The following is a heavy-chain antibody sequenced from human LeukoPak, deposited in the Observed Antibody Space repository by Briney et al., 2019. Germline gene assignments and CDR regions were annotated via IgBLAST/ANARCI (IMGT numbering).Heavy chain of an antibody. D-gene: IGHD6-19*01. CDR1: GVAISRGGYA. J-gene: IGHJ6*03. CDR2: IYHSGTT. CDR3: AREGIAVAGKVDYYYYYYMDV. Sequence: SETLSLTCAVSGVAISRGGYAWNWIRQPPGKGLEWIAYIYHSGTTYYNPSLKSRATISVDTSKNQFSLKLSSVTAADTAVYYCAREGIAVAGKVDYYYYYYMDVWGKGTTVTISS. V-gene: IGHV4-30-4*07.